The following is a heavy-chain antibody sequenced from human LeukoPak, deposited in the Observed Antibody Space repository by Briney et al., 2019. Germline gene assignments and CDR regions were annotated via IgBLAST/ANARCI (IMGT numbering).Heavy chain of an antibody. J-gene: IGHJ4*02. CDR3: ARVAAKTVDY. Sequence: SETLSLTCVVSGGSFSGYYWSWIRQPPGKGLEWIGEINNSGSTNYNPSLKSRVTISVDTSKNQFSLKVSSVTAADTAVYYCARVAAKTVDYWGQGTLVTVSS. CDR1: GGSFSGYY. D-gene: IGHD2-15*01. CDR2: INNSGST. V-gene: IGHV4-34*01.